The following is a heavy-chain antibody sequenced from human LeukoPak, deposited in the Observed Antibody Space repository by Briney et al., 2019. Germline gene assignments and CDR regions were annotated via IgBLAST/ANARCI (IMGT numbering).Heavy chain of an antibody. CDR2: ISGSGSII. CDR3: ARLQKRDSRDY. Sequence: PGGSLRLSCAASGFSFSSYEMNWVRQAPGKGLEWVSYISGSGSIIYYADSVKGRFTVSRDNAKNSLCLQMNSLRAEDTAVYYCARLQKRDSRDYWGQGTLVTVSS. CDR1: GFSFSSYE. D-gene: IGHD5-24*01. J-gene: IGHJ4*02. V-gene: IGHV3-48*03.